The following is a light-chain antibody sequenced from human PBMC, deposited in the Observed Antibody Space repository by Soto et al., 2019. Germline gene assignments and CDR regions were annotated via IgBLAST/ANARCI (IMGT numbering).Light chain of an antibody. CDR2: AND. CDR1: SSNIGTNP. Sequence: QAVVTQPPSASGTPGQGVTVSCSGSSSNIGTNPVDWYQQLPGTAPKLLIFANDQRPSGVPDRFSGSKSGTSASLAISGLQSDDESEYYCAAWDDSLNGYVFGSGTKVTVL. J-gene: IGLJ1*01. CDR3: AAWDDSLNGYV. V-gene: IGLV1-44*01.